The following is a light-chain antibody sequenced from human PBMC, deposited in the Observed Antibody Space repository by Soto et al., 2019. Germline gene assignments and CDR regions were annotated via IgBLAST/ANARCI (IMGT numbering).Light chain of an antibody. J-gene: IGLJ1*01. CDR1: SSVVGSYNL. V-gene: IGLV2-23*02. CDR2: EVN. CDR3: CSYAGTVAYV. Sequence: QSVLTQPASVSGSPGQSITISCTGTSSVVGSYNLVSWYQQLPGKAPKVIICEVNKRPSGVSYRFSGSESGNTASLTISGLQTEDEADYYCCSYAGTVAYVFGTGTKVTVL.